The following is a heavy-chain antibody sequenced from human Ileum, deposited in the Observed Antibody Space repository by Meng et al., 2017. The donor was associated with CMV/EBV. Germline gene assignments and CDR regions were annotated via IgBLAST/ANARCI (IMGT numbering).Heavy chain of an antibody. V-gene: IGHV3-11*01. CDR3: AKGGVYSSSWGDY. D-gene: IGHD6-13*01. J-gene: IGHJ4*02. CDR1: GFTFSDYY. CDR2: ISSSGSTI. Sequence: GESLKISCAASGFTFSDYYMSWIRQAPGKGLEWVSYISSSGSTIYYADSVKGRFTISRDNSKNTLYLQMNGLRAEDTAVYYCAKGGVYSSSWGDYWGQGPLVTVSS.